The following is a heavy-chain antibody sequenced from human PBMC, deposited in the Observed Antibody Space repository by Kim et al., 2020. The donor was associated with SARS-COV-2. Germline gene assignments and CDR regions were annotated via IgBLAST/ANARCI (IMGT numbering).Heavy chain of an antibody. CDR3: ARGISYGYGSGSYRARWFDP. CDR1: GGSFSGYY. V-gene: IGHV4-34*01. Sequence: SETLSLTCAVYGGSFSGYYWSWIRQPPGKGLEWIGEINHSGSTNYNPSLKSRVTISVDTSKNQFSLKLSSVTAADTAVYYCARGISYGYGSGSYRARWFDPWGQGTLVTVSS. D-gene: IGHD3-10*01. CDR2: INHSGST. J-gene: IGHJ5*02.